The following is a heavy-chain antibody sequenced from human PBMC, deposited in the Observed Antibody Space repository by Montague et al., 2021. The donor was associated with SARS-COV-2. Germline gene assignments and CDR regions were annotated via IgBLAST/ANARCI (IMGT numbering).Heavy chain of an antibody. Sequence: SDTRSLTCTVSGGSISSSSYYWGWIRQPPGKGLEWIGSIYYSGSTYYNPSLKSRVTISVDTSKNQLSLKLSSVTAADTAVYYCARHYYGSGSYYLGEFDYWGQGTLVTVSS. CDR2: IYYSGST. V-gene: IGHV4-39*01. J-gene: IGHJ4*02. CDR3: ARHYYGSGSYYLGEFDY. CDR1: GGSISSSSYY. D-gene: IGHD3-10*01.